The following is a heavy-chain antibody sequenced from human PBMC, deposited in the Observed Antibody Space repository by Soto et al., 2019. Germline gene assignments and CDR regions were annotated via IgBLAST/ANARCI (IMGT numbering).Heavy chain of an antibody. CDR3: ARGGVYAYYYGMDV. Sequence: ASVKVSCKASGYSFTNFHIQWVRQAPGQGLEWMGLIDPSGGNTSDAQKLQGRVTMTTDTSTSTAYMELRSLRSDDTAVYYCARGGVYAYYYGMDVWGQGTTVTVSS. CDR2: IDPSGGNT. V-gene: IGHV1-46*01. J-gene: IGHJ6*02. CDR1: GYSFTNFH. D-gene: IGHD6-6*01.